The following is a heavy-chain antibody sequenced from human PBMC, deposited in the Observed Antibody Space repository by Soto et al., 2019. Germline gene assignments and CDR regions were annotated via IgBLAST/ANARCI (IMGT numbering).Heavy chain of an antibody. CDR3: AREGSGSPSYCFDY. J-gene: IGHJ4*02. Sequence: GGSLRLSCAASGFTFSSYGMHWVRQAPGKGLEWVAVIRYDGSNKYYADSVKGRFTISRDNSKNTLYLQMNSLRAEDTAVYYCAREGSGSPSYCFDYWGQGTLVTVSS. CDR2: IRYDGSNK. D-gene: IGHD1-26*01. V-gene: IGHV3-33*01. CDR1: GFTFSSYG.